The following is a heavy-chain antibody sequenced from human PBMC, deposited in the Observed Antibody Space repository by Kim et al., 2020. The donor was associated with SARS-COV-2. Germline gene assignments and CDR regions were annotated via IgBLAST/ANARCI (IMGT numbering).Heavy chain of an antibody. CDR2: MNPNSGNT. CDR3: AREKCSSTSCYDYDP. CDR1: GYTFTSYD. D-gene: IGHD2-2*01. V-gene: IGHV1-8*01. Sequence: ASVKVSCKASGYTFTSYDINCVRQATGQGLEWMGWMNPNSGNTGYAQKFQGRVTMTRNTSISTAYMELSSLRSEDTAVYYCAREKCSSTSCYDYDPWGQGTLVTVSS. J-gene: IGHJ5*02.